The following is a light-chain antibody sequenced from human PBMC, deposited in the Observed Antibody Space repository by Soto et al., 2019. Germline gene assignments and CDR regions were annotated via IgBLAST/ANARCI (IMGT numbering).Light chain of an antibody. Sequence: MVLTQSPGTRSRSTGDSATLSCRASQSVSNNYLAWYQQKPGQAPRLLIYGASNRATGIPDMCSGSASATVFTLTISRLEPDYVAVYYCQQRSNWLTFGRGTKVDI. CDR1: QSVSNNY. CDR2: GAS. V-gene: IGKV3D-20*02. J-gene: IGKJ4*01. CDR3: QQRSNWLT.